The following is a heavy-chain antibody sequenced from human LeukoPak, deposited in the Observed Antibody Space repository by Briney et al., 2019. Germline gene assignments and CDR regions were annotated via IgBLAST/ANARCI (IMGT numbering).Heavy chain of an antibody. Sequence: GGSLRLSCAASGFTFSSYAMHWVRQAPGKGLEWVAVISYDGSNKYYADSVKGRFTISRDNSKNTLYLQMNSLRAEDTAVYYCARVPGSYPENYYYGMDVWGQGTTVTVSS. J-gene: IGHJ6*02. CDR1: GFTFSSYA. D-gene: IGHD1-26*01. CDR2: ISYDGSNK. V-gene: IGHV3-30-3*01. CDR3: ARVPGSYPENYYYGMDV.